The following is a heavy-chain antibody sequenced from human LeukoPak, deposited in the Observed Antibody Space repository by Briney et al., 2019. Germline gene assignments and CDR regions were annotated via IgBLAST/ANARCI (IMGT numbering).Heavy chain of an antibody. Sequence: ADSQSLICALYCLVFILCYGSASRQPPGKGLEWIGEINHSGSTNYTPSLKSRVSVSVDTSKNRVSLKLRPVTDADTAVYYCARGLRRGSSGPHAIYYCYGMDVWGRGTTVTVSS. CDR2: INHSGST. J-gene: IGHJ6*02. CDR3: ARGLRRGSSGPHAIYYCYGMDV. CDR1: CLVFILCY. D-gene: IGHD6-19*01. V-gene: IGHV4-34*01.